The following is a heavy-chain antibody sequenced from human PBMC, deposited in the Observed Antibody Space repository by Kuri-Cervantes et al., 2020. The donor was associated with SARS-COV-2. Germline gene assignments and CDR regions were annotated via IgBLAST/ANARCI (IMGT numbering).Heavy chain of an antibody. Sequence: SETLSLTCTVSIDSISNSYYYWGWIRQPPGKGLEWIGRIYPSGSTKYNPSPNSRVTMSVDTSKNHFSLNLSSVTAADTAVYYCARATAGSLRYFDYWGQGTLVTVSS. D-gene: IGHD6-13*01. CDR1: IDSISNSYYY. CDR2: IYPSGST. V-gene: IGHV4-39*02. CDR3: ARATAGSLRYFDY. J-gene: IGHJ4*02.